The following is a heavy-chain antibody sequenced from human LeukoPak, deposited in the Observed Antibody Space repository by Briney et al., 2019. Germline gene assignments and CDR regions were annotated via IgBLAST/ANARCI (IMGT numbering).Heavy chain of an antibody. J-gene: IGHJ2*01. V-gene: IGHV4-38-2*02. CDR2: IYHSGST. D-gene: IGHD6-19*01. CDR3: ARDHGWPHWYFDL. CDR1: GYSISSGYY. Sequence: SETLSLTCTVSGYSISSGYYWGWIRQPPGKGLEWIGSIYHSGSTYYNPSLKSRVTISVDTSKNQFSLKLSSVTAADTAVYYCARDHGWPHWYFDLWGRGTLVTVSS.